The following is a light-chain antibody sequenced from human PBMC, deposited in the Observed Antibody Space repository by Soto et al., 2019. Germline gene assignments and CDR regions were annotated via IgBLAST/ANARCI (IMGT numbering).Light chain of an antibody. CDR3: CAYAGRRGV. Sequence: QSVLTQPRSVSGSPGQSVTISCTGTSSDIGDYNYVTWYQQHPGKAPKLMIYDVTKRPSGVPDRFSGSKSGNTASLTISGLQAADEADYYCCAYAGRRGVFGGGTQLTVL. V-gene: IGLV2-11*01. CDR2: DVT. CDR1: SSDIGDYNY. J-gene: IGLJ2*01.